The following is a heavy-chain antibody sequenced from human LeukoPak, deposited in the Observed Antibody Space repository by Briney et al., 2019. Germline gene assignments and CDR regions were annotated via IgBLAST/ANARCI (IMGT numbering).Heavy chain of an antibody. CDR2: IYYSGST. CDR3: ARVSGSYFDY. D-gene: IGHD1-26*01. CDR1: GGSISSSDW. Sequence: SETLSLTCAVSGGSISSSDWWSWVRQPPGKGLEWLGQIYYSGSTNYNPSLKSRVTISVDKSKNQLSLKLSSVTAADTAVYYCARVSGSYFDYWGQGTLVTVSS. J-gene: IGHJ4*02. V-gene: IGHV4-4*02.